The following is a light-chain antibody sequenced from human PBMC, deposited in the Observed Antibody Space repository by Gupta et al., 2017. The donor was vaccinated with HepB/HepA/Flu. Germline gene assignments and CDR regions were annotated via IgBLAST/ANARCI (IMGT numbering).Light chain of an antibody. CDR2: ANN. Sequence: QSLLTPPPSVSGAPGQRVTISCTGSSSNIGAGYDVHWYQHLPGIAPKLLMYANNNRPSGVPDRFSGSKSGTSASLAITGLQAEDEADYYCQSYDSSRRGYVFGSGTKVAVL. V-gene: IGLV1-40*01. CDR3: QSYDSSRRGYV. CDR1: SSNIGAGYD. J-gene: IGLJ1*01.